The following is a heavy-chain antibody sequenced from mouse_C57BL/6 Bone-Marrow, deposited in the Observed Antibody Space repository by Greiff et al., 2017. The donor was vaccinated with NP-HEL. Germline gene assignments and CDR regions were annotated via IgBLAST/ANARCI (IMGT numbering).Heavy chain of an antibody. Sequence: EVKLMESGGGLVQPGGSLKLSCAASGFTFSDYYMYWVRQTPEKRLEWVAYISNGGGSTYYPDTVKGRFTISRDNAKNTLYLQMSRLKSEDTAMYYCARLGSPYYFDHWGQGTTLTVSS. J-gene: IGHJ2*01. CDR1: GFTFSDYY. CDR3: ARLGSPYYFDH. CDR2: ISNGGGST. D-gene: IGHD1-1*01. V-gene: IGHV5-12*01.